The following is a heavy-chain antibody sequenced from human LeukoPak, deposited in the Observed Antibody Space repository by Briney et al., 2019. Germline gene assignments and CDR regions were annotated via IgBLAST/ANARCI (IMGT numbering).Heavy chain of an antibody. V-gene: IGHV4-38-2*02. J-gene: IGHJ6*02. CDR3: ARGYYRVVVAATYRRYYGMDV. CDR1: GYSISSGYY. Sequence: SETLSLTCTVSGYSISSGYYWGWIRQPPGKGLEWIGEIYHSGSTNYNPSLKSRVTISVDKSKNQFSLKLSSVTAADTAVYYCARGYYRVVVAATYRRYYGMDVWGQGTTVTVSS. CDR2: IYHSGST. D-gene: IGHD2-15*01.